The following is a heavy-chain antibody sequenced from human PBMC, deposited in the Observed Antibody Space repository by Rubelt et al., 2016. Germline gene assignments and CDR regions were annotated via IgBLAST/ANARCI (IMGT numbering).Heavy chain of an antibody. CDR2: IRYDGSNK. V-gene: IGHV3-30*02. D-gene: IGHD1-1*01. Sequence: QVQLVESGGGVVQPGGSLRLSCAASGFTFSSYGMHWVRQAPGKGLEWVAFIRYDGSNKYYADSVKGRFTISRDNSKNTLYLQMNSLRAEDTAVYYCATQTGHWPFDYWGQGTLVTVSS. CDR3: ATQTGHWPFDY. CDR1: GFTFSSYG. J-gene: IGHJ4*02.